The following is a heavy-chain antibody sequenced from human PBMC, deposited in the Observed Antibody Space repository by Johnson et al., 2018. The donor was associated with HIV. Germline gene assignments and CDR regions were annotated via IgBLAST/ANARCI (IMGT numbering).Heavy chain of an antibody. V-gene: IGHV3-64*01. D-gene: IGHD1-20*01. J-gene: IGHJ3*02. CDR3: ARGIPTLPLTGTRGFDI. CDR1: GFTFSNYA. Sequence: VQLVESGGGLVQPGGSLRLSCTPSGFTFSNYAIYWVRQAPGKGLEYVSSISSNGGRTYYANSVKGRFTVSRDNSNNTLYLQMGSLRAEDMAVYYCARGIPTLPLTGTRGFDIWGQG. CDR2: ISSNGGRT.